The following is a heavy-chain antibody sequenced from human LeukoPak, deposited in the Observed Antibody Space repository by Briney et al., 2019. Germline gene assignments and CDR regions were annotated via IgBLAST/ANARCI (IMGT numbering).Heavy chain of an antibody. D-gene: IGHD6-19*01. V-gene: IGHV1-8*01. Sequence: GASVKVSCKASGYTFTSYDINWVRQATGQGLEWMGWMDPNSGNTGYAQKFQGRVTMTRNTSISTAYMELSSLRSEDTAVYYCASFKVAGTMRGEYYYYGMDVWGQGTTVTVSS. CDR2: MDPNSGNT. CDR1: GYTFTSYD. J-gene: IGHJ6*02. CDR3: ASFKVAGTMRGEYYYYGMDV.